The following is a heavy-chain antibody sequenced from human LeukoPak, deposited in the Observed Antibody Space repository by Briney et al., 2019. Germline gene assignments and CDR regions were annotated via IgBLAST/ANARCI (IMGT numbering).Heavy chain of an antibody. CDR1: GGSISSYY. CDR2: IYYSGST. J-gene: IGHJ4*02. D-gene: IGHD3-10*01. V-gene: IGHV4-59*01. Sequence: SETLSLTCTVSGGSISSYYWSWIRQPPGKGLEWIGYIYYSGSTNYNPSLKSRVTISVDTSKNQFSLKLSSVTAADTAVYYCAGYGSGSYSFDYRGQGTLVTVSS. CDR3: AGYGSGSYSFDY.